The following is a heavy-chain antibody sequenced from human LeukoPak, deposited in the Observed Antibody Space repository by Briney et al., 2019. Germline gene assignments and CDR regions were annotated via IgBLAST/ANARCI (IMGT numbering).Heavy chain of an antibody. Sequence: ASVKVSCKASGYIFITYYIHWVRQAPGQGLEWMGVINPTGGDTSYAQQFQGSVTMTRDTSTSTVYMELSSLRFEDTAVYYCVRDLLAGYDYWGQGTLVTVSS. J-gene: IGHJ4*02. CDR3: VRDLLAGYDY. D-gene: IGHD1-26*01. CDR1: GYIFITYY. CDR2: INPTGGDT. V-gene: IGHV1-46*01.